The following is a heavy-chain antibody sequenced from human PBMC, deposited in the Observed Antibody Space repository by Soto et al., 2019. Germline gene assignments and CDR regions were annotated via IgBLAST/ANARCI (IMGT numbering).Heavy chain of an antibody. CDR1: GFTFSSYA. CDR3: AKDWLADSSSWYEWVDY. V-gene: IGHV3-23*01. Sequence: GGSLRLSCAASGFTFSSYAMSWVRQAPGKGLEWVSAISGSGGSTYYADSVKGRFTISRDNSKNTLYLQMNSLRVEDTAVYYCAKDWLADSSSWYEWVDYWGQGTLVTVSS. CDR2: ISGSGGST. D-gene: IGHD6-13*01. J-gene: IGHJ4*02.